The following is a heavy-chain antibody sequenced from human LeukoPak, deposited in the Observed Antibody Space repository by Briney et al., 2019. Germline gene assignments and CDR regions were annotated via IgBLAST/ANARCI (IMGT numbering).Heavy chain of an antibody. V-gene: IGHV3-7*01. D-gene: IGHD6-13*01. CDR2: IKQDGSEK. J-gene: IGHJ4*02. CDR3: AKAPTYGSSWSYFDY. Sequence: GGSLRLSCAASGFTFSSYWMSWVRQAAGKGLEWVANIKQDGSEKYYLDSVKGRFTISRDNVKNSVYLQMNSLRAEDTAVYYCAKAPTYGSSWSYFDYWGQGTLVTVSS. CDR1: GFTFSSYW.